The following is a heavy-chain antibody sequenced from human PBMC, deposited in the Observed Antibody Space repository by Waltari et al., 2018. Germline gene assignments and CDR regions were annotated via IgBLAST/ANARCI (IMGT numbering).Heavy chain of an antibody. CDR3: APPRSGFGELLYYYYYGMDV. Sequence: EVQLLESGGGLVQPGGSLRLSCAASGFTFSSYAMSWVRQAPGKGLEWVSAISGSGGSTYYPDSVKGRFTISRDNSKNTLYLQMNSLRAEDTAVYYCAPPRSGFGELLYYYYYGMDVWGQGTTVTVSS. J-gene: IGHJ6*02. D-gene: IGHD3-10*01. V-gene: IGHV3-23*01. CDR1: GFTFSSYA. CDR2: ISGSGGST.